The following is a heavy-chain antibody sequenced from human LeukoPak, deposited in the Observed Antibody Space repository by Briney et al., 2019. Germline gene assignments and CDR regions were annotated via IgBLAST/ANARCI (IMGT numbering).Heavy chain of an antibody. CDR2: ISTSGIT. CDR1: GASISPYY. Sequence: SETLSLTCTVSGASISPYYWVWIRQPAGKGLEWIGRISTSGITNYNPSLKSRVTMSVDTSKNQSSLKLSSVTAADTAVYYCARHGKWFGEFYNWFDPWGQGTLVTVSS. D-gene: IGHD3-10*01. V-gene: IGHV4-4*07. J-gene: IGHJ5*02. CDR3: ARHGKWFGEFYNWFDP.